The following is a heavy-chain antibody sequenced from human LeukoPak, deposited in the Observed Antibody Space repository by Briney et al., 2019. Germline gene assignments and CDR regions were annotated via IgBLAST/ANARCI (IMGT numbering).Heavy chain of an antibody. CDR3: TRRGWGYASDI. V-gene: IGHV4-38-2*01. J-gene: IGHJ3*02. CDR1: GYSISSGYY. D-gene: IGHD3-10*01. CDR2: IYHSGST. Sequence: SETLSLTCAVSGYSISSGYYWGWIRQPPGRGLEWIGSIYHSGSTFYNPSLKSRITISVDTSKNQFSLKLSSVTAADTAVYYCTRRGWGYASDIGNKGTMISV.